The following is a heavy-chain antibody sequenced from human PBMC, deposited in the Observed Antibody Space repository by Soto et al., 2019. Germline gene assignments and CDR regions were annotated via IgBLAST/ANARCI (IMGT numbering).Heavy chain of an antibody. D-gene: IGHD6-19*01. CDR3: ARAQSGWYEY. CDR1: GYTFTGYY. V-gene: IGHV1-2*04. Sequence: GASVKLSCKASGYTFTGYYMHWVRQAPGQGLEWMGWINPNSGGTNYAQKFQGWVAMTRDTSISTAYMELSRLRSDDTAVYYCARAQSGWYEYWGQGTLVTVSS. J-gene: IGHJ4*02. CDR2: INPNSGGT.